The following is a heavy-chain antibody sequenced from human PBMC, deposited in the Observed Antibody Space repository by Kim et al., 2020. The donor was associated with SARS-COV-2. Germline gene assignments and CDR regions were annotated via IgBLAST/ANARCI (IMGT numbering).Heavy chain of an antibody. J-gene: IGHJ2*01. D-gene: IGHD4-17*01. CDR3: AGGVYGDYRRSIWYFDL. V-gene: IGHV4-59*09. Sequence: LKSRVTISVDTSKNQLSLKLSSVTAADTAVYYCAGGVYGDYRRSIWYFDLWGRGTLVTVSS.